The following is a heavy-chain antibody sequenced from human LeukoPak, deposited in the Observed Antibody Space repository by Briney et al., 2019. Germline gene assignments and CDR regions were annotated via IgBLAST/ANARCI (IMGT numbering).Heavy chain of an antibody. CDR2: IGYRGGSI. CDR1: GFTVSSNY. V-gene: IGHV3-53*01. Sequence: PGGSLRLSCAASGFTVSSNYMSWVRQAPGKGLEWVSIIGYRGGSIYYAYSVKGRFTISRDNSKNTLSLQMNGLRPEDTAVYYCAKSWGSTRPYYNYMDVWGKGTTVTVSS. J-gene: IGHJ6*03. CDR3: AKSWGSTRPYYNYMDV. D-gene: IGHD1-26*01.